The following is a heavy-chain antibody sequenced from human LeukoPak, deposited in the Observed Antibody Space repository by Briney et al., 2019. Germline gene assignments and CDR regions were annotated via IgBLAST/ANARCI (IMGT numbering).Heavy chain of an antibody. CDR1: GFTLGNDA. D-gene: IGHD6-19*01. CDR3: VKVAVAGTFNDVFDI. V-gene: IGHV3-30*14. Sequence: GGSLRLSCAASGFTLGNDAMHCGRQAPGKGLEWVAVISNDGKDKYHADSVKGRFTISRDNSKNTLYLQMSSLRAEDTAVYYCVKVAVAGTFNDVFDIWGQGTMVTVSS. CDR2: ISNDGKDK. J-gene: IGHJ3*02.